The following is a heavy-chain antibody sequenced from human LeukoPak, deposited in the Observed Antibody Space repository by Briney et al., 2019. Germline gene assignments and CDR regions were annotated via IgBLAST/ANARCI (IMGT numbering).Heavy chain of an antibody. J-gene: IGHJ6*02. CDR1: GFTFSSYA. D-gene: IGHD6-13*01. Sequence: GGSLRLSCAASGFTFSSYAMHWVRQAPGKGLEWVAVISYDGSNKYYADSVKGRFTISRDNSKNTLYLQMNSLRAEDTAVYYCARDVAAARRGTTYYYYGVDVWGQGTTVTVSS. V-gene: IGHV3-30-3*01. CDR3: ARDVAAARRGTTYYYYGVDV. CDR2: ISYDGSNK.